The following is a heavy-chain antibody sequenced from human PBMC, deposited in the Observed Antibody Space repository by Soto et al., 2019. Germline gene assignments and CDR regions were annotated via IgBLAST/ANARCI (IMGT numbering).Heavy chain of an antibody. Sequence: GGSLRLSCAASGFTFSSYAMSWVRQAPGKGLEWVSAISGSGGSTYYADSVKGRFTISRDNSKNTLYLQMNSLRAEDTAVYYCAKDWLLTYYYDSSGYTVHDDWGQGTLVTVSS. V-gene: IGHV3-23*01. D-gene: IGHD3-22*01. J-gene: IGHJ4*02. CDR1: GFTFSSYA. CDR3: AKDWLLTYYYDSSGYTVHDD. CDR2: ISGSGGST.